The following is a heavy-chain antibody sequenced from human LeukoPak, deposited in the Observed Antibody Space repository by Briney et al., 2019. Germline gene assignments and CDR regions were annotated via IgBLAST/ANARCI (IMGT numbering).Heavy chain of an antibody. V-gene: IGHV3-33*01. CDR2: IWYDGSNK. CDR3: ARDAFYYYGMDV. Sequence: PGRSLRLSCAASGFTFSSYGMHWVRQAPGKGLEWVAVIWYDGSNKYYADSVKGRFTISRGNSKNTLYLQMNSLRAEDTAVYYCARDAFYYYGMDVWGQGTTVTVSS. J-gene: IGHJ6*02. CDR1: GFTFSSYG.